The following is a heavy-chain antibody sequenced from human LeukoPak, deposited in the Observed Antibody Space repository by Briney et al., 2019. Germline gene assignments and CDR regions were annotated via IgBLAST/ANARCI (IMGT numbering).Heavy chain of an antibody. Sequence: ASVKVSCKASGYTFTSYDINWVRQATGQGLEWMGWMNPNSGNTGYAQKFQGRVTMTRNTSISTAYMELSSLRSDDTAVYYCATDDAAQDAFDIWGQGTMVTVSS. D-gene: IGHD1-1*01. CDR2: MNPNSGNT. J-gene: IGHJ3*02. CDR3: ATDDAAQDAFDI. CDR1: GYTFTSYD. V-gene: IGHV1-8*01.